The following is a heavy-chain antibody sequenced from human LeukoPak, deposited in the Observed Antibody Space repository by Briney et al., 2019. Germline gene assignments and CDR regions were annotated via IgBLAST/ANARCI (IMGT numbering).Heavy chain of an antibody. CDR2: IWYDGSNK. Sequence: GGSLRLSCAASGFTFSSYGMHWVRQAPGKGLEWVAVIWYDGSNKYYADSVKGRFTISRDNSKNTLYLQMNSLRAEDAAVYYCAKGSGRRYFDWYSAYWGQGTLVTVSS. V-gene: IGHV3-33*06. CDR3: AKGSGRRYFDWYSAY. J-gene: IGHJ4*02. D-gene: IGHD3-9*01. CDR1: GFTFSSYG.